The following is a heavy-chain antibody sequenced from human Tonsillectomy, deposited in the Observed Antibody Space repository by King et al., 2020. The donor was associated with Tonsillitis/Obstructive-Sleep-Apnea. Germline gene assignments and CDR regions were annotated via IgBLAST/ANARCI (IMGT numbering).Heavy chain of an antibody. D-gene: IGHD6-13*01. CDR3: AREQQGYYYGMDV. CDR2: IYSGGST. V-gene: IGHV3-53*01. Sequence: VQLVESGGGLIQPGGSLRLSCAASGFTVSSNYMSWVRQAPGKGLEWVLVIYSGGSTYYADSVKGRFTISRDNSKNTLYLQMNSLRAEDTAVYYCAREQQGYYYGMDVWGQGTTVTVSS. CDR1: GFTVSSNY. J-gene: IGHJ6*02.